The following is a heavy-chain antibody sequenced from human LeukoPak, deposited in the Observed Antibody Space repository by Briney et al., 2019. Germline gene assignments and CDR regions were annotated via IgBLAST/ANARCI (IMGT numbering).Heavy chain of an antibody. Sequence: GGSLRLSCAASGFTFSSYWMNWVRQAPGKGLECVANIKYDGSEKYYVDSVKGRFTISRDNAKNSLYLQMNSLRVEDTAVYYCARGTTVDYWGQGTLVTVSS. V-gene: IGHV3-7*01. CDR2: IKYDGSEK. CDR3: ARGTTVDY. CDR1: GFTFSSYW. D-gene: IGHD1-1*01. J-gene: IGHJ4*02.